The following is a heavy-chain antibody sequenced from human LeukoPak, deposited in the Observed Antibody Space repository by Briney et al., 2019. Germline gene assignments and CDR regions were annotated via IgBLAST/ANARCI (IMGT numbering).Heavy chain of an antibody. V-gene: IGHV3-30*18. Sequence: GGSLRLSCAASGFTFSSYGMHWVRQAPGKGLEWVGVISYGGSNKYYADSVNGRFTISRDNSKNTPYLQMNSLRAEDTAVYYCAKEVSGGYYGSGSEPTLYYYYYMDVWGKGTTVTVSS. CDR3: AKEVSGGYYGSGSEPTLYYYYYMDV. D-gene: IGHD3-10*01. J-gene: IGHJ6*03. CDR1: GFTFSSYG. CDR2: ISYGGSNK.